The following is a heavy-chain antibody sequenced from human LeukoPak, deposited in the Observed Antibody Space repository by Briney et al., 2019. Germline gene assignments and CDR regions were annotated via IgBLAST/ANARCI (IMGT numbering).Heavy chain of an antibody. V-gene: IGHV1-46*01. CDR2: INPSGGGT. J-gene: IGHJ2*01. CDR1: GYTFTSYY. Sequence: RGASVTVSCKESGYTFTSYYMHWVRQAPGQGLEWMGMINPSGGGTSYAQKFQGRVTMTRDTSTSTVYMELSSLRSEDTAVYYCARVAAPGNWFFDLWGRGTLVTVSS. CDR3: ARVAAPGNWFFDL.